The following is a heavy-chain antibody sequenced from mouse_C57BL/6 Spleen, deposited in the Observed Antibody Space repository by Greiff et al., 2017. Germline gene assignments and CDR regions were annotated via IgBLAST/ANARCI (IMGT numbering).Heavy chain of an antibody. Sequence: EVQLVESGGDLVKPGGSLKLSCAASGFTFSSYGMSWVRQTPDKRLEWVATISSGGSYTYYPDSVKGRFTISRDNAKNTLYLQMSSLKSEDTAMYYCARRDYDGGGFDYWGQGTTLTVSS. V-gene: IGHV5-6*01. J-gene: IGHJ2*01. CDR1: GFTFSSYG. CDR3: ARRDYDGGGFDY. D-gene: IGHD2-4*01. CDR2: ISSGGSYT.